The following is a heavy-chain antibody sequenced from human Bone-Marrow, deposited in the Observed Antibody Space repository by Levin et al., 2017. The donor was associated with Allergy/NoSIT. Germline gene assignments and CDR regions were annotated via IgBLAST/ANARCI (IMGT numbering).Heavy chain of an antibody. D-gene: IGHD4-11*01. CDR3: ARPRGPTAPYYYGMDV. CDR2: ISSSSTYI. Sequence: GESLKISCAASGFTFSSYSMNWVRQAPGKGLEWVSSISSSSTYIFYADSVKGRFTISRDNAKNSLYLQMNSLRAEDTAVYYCARPRGPTAPYYYGMDVWGQGTTVTVSS. J-gene: IGHJ6*02. V-gene: IGHV3-21*01. CDR1: GFTFSSYS.